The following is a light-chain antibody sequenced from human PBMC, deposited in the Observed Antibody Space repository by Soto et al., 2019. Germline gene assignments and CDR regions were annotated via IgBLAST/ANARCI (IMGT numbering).Light chain of an antibody. J-gene: IGKJ2*01. CDR1: QSVSNTY. CDR2: GAS. Sequence: ELVLTQSPGTLSLSPGERATLSCRASQSVSNTYLAWYQQKPGQAPRLLIYGASSRATGLPDRYSGSGSGTDFTPAISRLEPEDFAVHYCQHYHTSPPHTLGQGTKLEIK. V-gene: IGKV3-20*01. CDR3: QHYHTSPPHT.